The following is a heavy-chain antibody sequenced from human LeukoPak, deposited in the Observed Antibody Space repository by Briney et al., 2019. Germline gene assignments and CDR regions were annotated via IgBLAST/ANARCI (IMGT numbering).Heavy chain of an antibody. J-gene: IGHJ4*02. CDR1: GGSISSYY. CDR2: ICTSGST. CDR3: ARDVLLWFGELFEGNYFDY. Sequence: PSETLSLTCTVSGGSISSYYWSWIRQPAGQGLEWLGRICTSGSTNYNPSLKSRVTMSVDTSKNQFSLKLSSVTAADTAVYYCARDVLLWFGELFEGNYFDYWGQGTLVTVSS. V-gene: IGHV4-4*07. D-gene: IGHD3-10*01.